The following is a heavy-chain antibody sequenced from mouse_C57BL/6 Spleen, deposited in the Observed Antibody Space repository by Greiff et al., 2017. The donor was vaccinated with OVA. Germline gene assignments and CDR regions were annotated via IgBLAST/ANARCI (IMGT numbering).Heavy chain of an antibody. V-gene: IGHV1-82*01. CDR2: IYPGDGDT. J-gene: IGHJ4*01. D-gene: IGHD1-1*01. Sequence: VQLQQPGPELVKPGASVKISCKASGYAFSSSWMNWVKQRPGKGLEWIGRIYPGDGDTNYNGKFKGKATLTADKSSSTAYMQLSSLTSEDSAVYFCARSYYYGSSYAMDYWGQGTSVTVSS. CDR3: ARSYYYGSSYAMDY. CDR1: GYAFSSSW.